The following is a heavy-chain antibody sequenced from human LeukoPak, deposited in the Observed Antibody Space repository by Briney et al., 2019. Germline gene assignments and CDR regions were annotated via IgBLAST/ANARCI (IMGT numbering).Heavy chain of an antibody. D-gene: IGHD3-3*01. J-gene: IGHJ4*02. CDR3: ARDRTYYDFWSGYYSSYGGGYFDY. CDR2: IFYSGTT. V-gene: IGHV4-59*12. Sequence: PSETLSLTCTVSGGSISGYYWGWIRQPPGKGLEYIGFIFYSGTTNYNPSLKSRVTISVDTSKNQFSLKLSSVTAADTAVYYCARDRTYYDFWSGYYSSYGGGYFDYWGQGTLVTVSS. CDR1: GGSISGYY.